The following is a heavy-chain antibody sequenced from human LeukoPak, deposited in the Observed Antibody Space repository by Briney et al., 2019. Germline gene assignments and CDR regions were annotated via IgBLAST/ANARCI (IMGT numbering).Heavy chain of an antibody. V-gene: IGHV4-38-2*02. CDR3: ARDPRYYYDSSGYIALLRRAPLDY. Sequence: PSETLSLTCTVSGYSISSGYYWGWIRQPPGKGLEWIGSIYHSGSTYYNPSLKSRVTISVDTSKNQFSLKLSSVTAADTAVNYCARDPRYYYDSSGYIALLRRAPLDYWGQGTLVTVSS. J-gene: IGHJ4*02. D-gene: IGHD3-22*01. CDR1: GYSISSGYY. CDR2: IYHSGST.